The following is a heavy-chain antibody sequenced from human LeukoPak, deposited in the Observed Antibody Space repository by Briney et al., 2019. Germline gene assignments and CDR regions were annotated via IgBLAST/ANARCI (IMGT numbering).Heavy chain of an antibody. D-gene: IGHD1-1*01. CDR3: ARGGLERRSGFDP. CDR1: GGSFSGYY. Sequence: SETLSLTCAVHGGSFSGYYWSWIRQPPGKGLEWMGEINHSGSTNYNPSLKSRATLSVDTSKNQFSLQLNSVSPEDTAVYYCARGGLERRSGFDPWGQGTLVTVSS. CDR2: INHSGST. V-gene: IGHV4-34*01. J-gene: IGHJ5*02.